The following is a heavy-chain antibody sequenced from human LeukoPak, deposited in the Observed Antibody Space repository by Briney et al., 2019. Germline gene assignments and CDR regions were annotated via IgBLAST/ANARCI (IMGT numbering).Heavy chain of an antibody. CDR1: GGSISSSSYY. D-gene: IGHD3-3*01. Sequence: PSETLSLTCTVSGGSISSSSYYWGWIRQPPGKGLEWIGSIYYSGSTYYNPSLKSRVTISVDTSKNQFSLKLSSVTAADTAVYYCAVHYDFWSGYHWGQGTMVTVSS. CDR3: AVHYDFWSGYH. V-gene: IGHV4-39*01. J-gene: IGHJ3*01. CDR2: IYYSGST.